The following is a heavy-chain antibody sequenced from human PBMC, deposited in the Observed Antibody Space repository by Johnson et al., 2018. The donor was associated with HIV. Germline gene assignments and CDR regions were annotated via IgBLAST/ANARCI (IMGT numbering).Heavy chain of an antibody. D-gene: IGHD1-1*01. CDR3: AREGNWNPTYGFDV. J-gene: IGHJ3*01. CDR2: ISYDGSNK. CDR1: GFTFTFYA. V-gene: IGHV3-30-3*01. Sequence: QVQLVESGGGVVQPGRSLRLSCAASGFTFTFYAMHWVRQAPGKGLEWVAVISYDGSNKYYADSVKGRFTISRDNSNNTLYLQMNSLRAEDTAVYFCAREGNWNPTYGFDVWGQGTIATVSS.